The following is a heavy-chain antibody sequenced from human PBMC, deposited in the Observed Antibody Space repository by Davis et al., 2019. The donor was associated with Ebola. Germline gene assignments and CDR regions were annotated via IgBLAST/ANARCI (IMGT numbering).Heavy chain of an antibody. Sequence: GESLKISCKGSGYSFTTYWIAWVRQTPAKGLEWMGIIYPGDSDTRYSPSFEGQVTISADKSITTASLQWNSLEASDTAIYYCARGTNDYNPGGYFDSWGQGTLVTVSS. V-gene: IGHV5-51*01. CDR1: GYSFTTYW. J-gene: IGHJ4*02. D-gene: IGHD4-11*01. CDR2: IYPGDSDT. CDR3: ARGTNDYNPGGYFDS.